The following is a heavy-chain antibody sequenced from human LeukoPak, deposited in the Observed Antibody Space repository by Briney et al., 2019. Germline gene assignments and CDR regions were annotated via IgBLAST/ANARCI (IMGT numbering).Heavy chain of an antibody. CDR2: INHSGST. CDR3: ARDSGLGGFDY. D-gene: IGHD3-16*01. Sequence: PSETLSLTCAVYGGSFSGYYWSWIRQPPGKGLEWIGEINHSGSTNYNPSLKSRVTISVDTSKNQFSLKLSSVTAADTAVYYCARDSGLGGFDYWGQGTLVTVSS. V-gene: IGHV4-34*01. CDR1: GGSFSGYY. J-gene: IGHJ4*02.